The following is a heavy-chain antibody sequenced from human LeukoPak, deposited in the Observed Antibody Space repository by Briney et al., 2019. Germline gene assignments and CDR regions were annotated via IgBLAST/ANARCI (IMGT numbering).Heavy chain of an antibody. V-gene: IGHV1-18*01. D-gene: IGHD4-17*01. Sequence: ASVKVSCKASGYTFNSYGITWVRQAPGQGLEWMGWTSAYNGNTNYAQKFQGRVTMTTDTSTSTAYMELKSLRSDDTAMYYCARVSDYGDLDYWGQGTLVTVSS. CDR1: GYTFNSYG. CDR3: ARVSDYGDLDY. CDR2: TSAYNGNT. J-gene: IGHJ4*02.